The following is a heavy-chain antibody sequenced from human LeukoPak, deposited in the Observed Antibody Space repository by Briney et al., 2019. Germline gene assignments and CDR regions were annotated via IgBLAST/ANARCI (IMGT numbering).Heavy chain of an antibody. CDR3: ARDRREWFDP. Sequence: PGGSLRLSCAASGFTFSSYSMNWVRQAPGKGLEWVSYISSSSSTIYYADSVKGRFTISRDNAKNSLYLQMNSLRAEDTAVYYCARDRREWFDPWGQGTLVTVSS. CDR1: GFTFSSYS. CDR2: ISSSSSTI. J-gene: IGHJ5*02. D-gene: IGHD1-26*01. V-gene: IGHV3-48*01.